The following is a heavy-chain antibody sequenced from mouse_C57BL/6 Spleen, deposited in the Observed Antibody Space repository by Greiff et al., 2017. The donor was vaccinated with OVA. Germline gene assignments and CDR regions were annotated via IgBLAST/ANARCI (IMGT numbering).Heavy chain of an antibody. CDR1: GFPFSSYT. CDR3: ARHYGITTVPFDY. D-gene: IGHD1-1*01. V-gene: IGHV5-9*01. J-gene: IGHJ2*01. Sequence: EVQGVESGGGLVKPGGSLKLSCAASGFPFSSYTMSWVRQTPEKRLAWVATISGGGGNTYYPDSVKGRFPISRDNAKNTLYLQMSSLRSEETALYYCARHYGITTVPFDYWGQGTTLTVSS. CDR2: ISGGGGNT.